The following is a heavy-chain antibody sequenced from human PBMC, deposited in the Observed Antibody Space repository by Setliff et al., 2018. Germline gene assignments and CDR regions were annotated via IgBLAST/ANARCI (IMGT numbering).Heavy chain of an antibody. CDR1: GYTFTSYA. J-gene: IGHJ6*02. CDR2: INAGNGNT. V-gene: IGHV1-3*01. Sequence: ASVKVSCKASGYTFTSYAMHWVRQAPGQRLEWMGWINAGNGNTKYSQKFQGRVTITRDTSASTAYMELSSLRSEDTAVYYCARDPTTSSSSWYYYYYGMDVWGQGTTVTSP. CDR3: ARDPTTSSSSWYYYYYGMDV. D-gene: IGHD6-13*01.